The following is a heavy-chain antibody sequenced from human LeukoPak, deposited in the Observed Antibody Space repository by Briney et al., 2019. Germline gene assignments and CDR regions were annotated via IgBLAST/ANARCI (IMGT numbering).Heavy chain of an antibody. CDR1: GYTFTRYG. J-gene: IGHJ4*02. CDR2: ISTYNGDT. V-gene: IGHV1-18*01. Sequence: ASVKVSCKASGYTFTRYGISWVRQAPGQGLEWMGWISTYNGDTKYVQKLQGRVTMTTDTSTSTAYMELSSLRSEDTAVYYCARERYSSGWYLVDYWGQGTLVTVSS. D-gene: IGHD6-19*01. CDR3: ARERYSSGWYLVDY.